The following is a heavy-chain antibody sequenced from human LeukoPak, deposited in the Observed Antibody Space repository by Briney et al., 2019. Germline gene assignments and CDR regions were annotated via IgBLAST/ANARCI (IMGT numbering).Heavy chain of an antibody. CDR2: ISGSGGST. J-gene: IGHJ4*02. V-gene: IGHV3-23*01. CDR3: AKDRHLEGYQLGTNKLVLPYIDY. Sequence: GGSLRLSCAASGFTFSSYAMSWVRQAPGKGLEWVSAISGSGGSTYYADSVNGRFTISRDNSKNTLYLQMNSLRAEDTAVYYCAKDRHLEGYQLGTNKLVLPYIDYWGQGTLVAVSS. CDR1: GFTFSSYA. D-gene: IGHD2-2*01.